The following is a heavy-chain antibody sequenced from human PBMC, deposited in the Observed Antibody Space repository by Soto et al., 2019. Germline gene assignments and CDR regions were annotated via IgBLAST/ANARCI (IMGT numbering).Heavy chain of an antibody. D-gene: IGHD5-12*01. Sequence: EVQLLESGGGLVQPGGSLRLSCAASGFTFSSYAMSWVRQAPGKGLEWVSTMGGSGGSTYYADSVKGRFTISRDNSKNTLSLQMNSLRVEDTAVYYCAKGPGGFDRNYWGQGTLVTVSS. CDR2: MGGSGGST. CDR1: GFTFSSYA. V-gene: IGHV3-23*01. CDR3: AKGPGGFDRNY. J-gene: IGHJ4*02.